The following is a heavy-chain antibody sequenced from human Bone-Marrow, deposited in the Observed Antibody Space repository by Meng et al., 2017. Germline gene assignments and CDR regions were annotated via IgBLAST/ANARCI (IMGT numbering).Heavy chain of an antibody. Sequence: QESGPGLVKPSQPLSLTCTVSGGSISSGNHYWSWIRQHPGKGLEYIGYIYYSGSTYYNPSLKSRVIISVDTSKNQFSLRLNSVTAADTAVYYCASLYGDSSVWYLDLWGRGTLVTVFS. D-gene: IGHD4-17*01. J-gene: IGHJ2*01. CDR3: ASLYGDSSVWYLDL. CDR2: IYYSGST. CDR1: GGSISSGNHY. V-gene: IGHV4-31*03.